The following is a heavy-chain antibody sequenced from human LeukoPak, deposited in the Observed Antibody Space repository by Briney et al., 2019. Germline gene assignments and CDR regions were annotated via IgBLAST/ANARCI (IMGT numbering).Heavy chain of an antibody. J-gene: IGHJ6*04. Sequence: SETLSLTCAVYGGSFSGYYWSWIRQPPGKGLEWIGEINHSGSTNYNPSLKSRVTISVDTSKNQFSLKLSSVTAANTAVYYCAREGGDSYYYYYGMDVWGKGTTVTVSS. CDR1: GGSFSGYY. D-gene: IGHD1-26*01. CDR3: AREGGDSYYYYYGMDV. CDR2: INHSGST. V-gene: IGHV4-34*01.